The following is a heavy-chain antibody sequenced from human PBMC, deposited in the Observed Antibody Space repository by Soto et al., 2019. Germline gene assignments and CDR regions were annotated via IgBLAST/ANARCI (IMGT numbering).Heavy chain of an antibody. CDR2: IYYSGST. Sequence: PSETLSLTCTVSGGSISSGDYYWSWIRQPPGKGLEWFGYIYYSGSTYYNPSLKSRVTISVDTSKNQFSLKLSSVTAADTAVYYCARGVSGAKYDYVWGSYRSYYFDYWGQGTLVTVSS. J-gene: IGHJ4*02. CDR3: ARGVSGAKYDYVWGSYRSYYFDY. D-gene: IGHD3-16*02. V-gene: IGHV4-30-4*01. CDR1: GGSISSGDYY.